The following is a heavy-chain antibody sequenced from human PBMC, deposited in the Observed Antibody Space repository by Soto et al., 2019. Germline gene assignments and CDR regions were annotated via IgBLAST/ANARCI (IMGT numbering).Heavy chain of an antibody. Sequence: ASVKVSCKASGYTFTSYDISWVRQAPGQGLEWMGDNIPIFGTPHYAQKFQGRVTVTADEYTTTAYMELSSLRSEDTAVYYCARGINYYDSGSYSLDPWGQGALVTVSS. CDR2: NIPIFGTP. J-gene: IGHJ5*02. CDR1: GYTFTSYD. V-gene: IGHV1-69*13. CDR3: ARGINYYDSGSYSLDP. D-gene: IGHD3-10*01.